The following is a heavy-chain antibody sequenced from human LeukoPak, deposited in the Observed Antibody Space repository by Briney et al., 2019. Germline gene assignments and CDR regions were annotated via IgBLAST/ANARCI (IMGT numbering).Heavy chain of an antibody. CDR1: GGSFSGYY. J-gene: IGHJ4*02. D-gene: IGHD5-12*01. CDR2: INHSGST. Sequence: PSETLSLTCAVYGGSFSGYYWSWIRQPPGKGLEWIGEINHSGSTNYNPSLKSRVTISEDTSKNQFSLKLSSVTAADAAVYYCARYNGYLFDYWGQGTLVTVSS. CDR3: ARYNGYLFDY. V-gene: IGHV4-34*01.